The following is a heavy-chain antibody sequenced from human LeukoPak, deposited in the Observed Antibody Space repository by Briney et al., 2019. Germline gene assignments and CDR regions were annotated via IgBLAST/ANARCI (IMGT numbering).Heavy chain of an antibody. Sequence: TSETLSLTCTVSGGSISSSSYYWGWIRQPPGKGLEWIGSIYYSGSTYYNPSLKSRVTISVDTSKNQFSLKLSSVTAAATAVYYCASLFGIYGGQGTLVTVSS. CDR3: ASLFGIY. D-gene: IGHD1-14*01. V-gene: IGHV4-39*01. CDR2: IYYSGST. J-gene: IGHJ4*02. CDR1: GGSISSSSYY.